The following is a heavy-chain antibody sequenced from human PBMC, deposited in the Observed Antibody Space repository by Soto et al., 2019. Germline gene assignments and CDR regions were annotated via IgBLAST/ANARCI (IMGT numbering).Heavy chain of an antibody. CDR2: INHSGST. CDR1: GGSFSGYY. J-gene: IGHJ4*02. CDR3: AAYDFWSGCYKAPFDY. Sequence: SETLSLTCAVYGGSFSGYYWSWIRQPPGKGLEWIGEINHSGSTNYNPSLKSRVTISVDTSKNQFSLKLSSVTAADTAVYYCAAYDFWSGCYKAPFDYWGQGTLVTVSS. V-gene: IGHV4-34*01. D-gene: IGHD3-3*01.